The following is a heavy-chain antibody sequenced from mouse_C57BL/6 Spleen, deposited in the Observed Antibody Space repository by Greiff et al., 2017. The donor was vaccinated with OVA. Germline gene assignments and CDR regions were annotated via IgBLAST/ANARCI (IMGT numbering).Heavy chain of an antibody. Sequence: QVQLQQPGAELVMPGASVKLSCKASGYTFTSYWMHWVKQRPGQGLEWIGEIDPSDSYTNYNQKFKGKSTLTVDKSSSTAYMQLSSLTSEDSAVXYGASSPSYGSSLWFAYWGQGTLVTVSA. CDR1: GYTFTSYW. CDR3: ASSPSYGSSLWFAY. J-gene: IGHJ3*01. D-gene: IGHD1-1*01. V-gene: IGHV1-69*01. CDR2: IDPSDSYT.